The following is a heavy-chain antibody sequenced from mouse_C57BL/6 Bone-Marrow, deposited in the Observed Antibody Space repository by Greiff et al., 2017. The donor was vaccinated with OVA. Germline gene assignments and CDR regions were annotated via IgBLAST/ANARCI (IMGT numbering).Heavy chain of an antibody. J-gene: IGHJ2*01. D-gene: IGHD2-4*01. CDR2: IHPNSGST. CDR1: GYTFTSYW. Sequence: QVQLQQPGAELVKPGASVKLSCKASGYTFTSYWMHWVKQRPGQGLEWIGMIHPNSGSTNYNEKFKSKATLTVDKSSSTAYMQLSSLTSEDSAVYYCARRDDYDSYYFDDWGQGTTLTVSS. V-gene: IGHV1-64*01. CDR3: ARRDDYDSYYFDD.